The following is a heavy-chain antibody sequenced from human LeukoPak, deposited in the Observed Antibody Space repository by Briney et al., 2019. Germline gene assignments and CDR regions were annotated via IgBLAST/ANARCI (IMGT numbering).Heavy chain of an antibody. V-gene: IGHV1-2*02. CDR3: ARELEGYCSGGSCYDPDAFDT. CDR1: GYTFTGYY. J-gene: IGHJ3*02. CDR2: INPNSGGT. Sequence: ASVKVSCKASGYTFTGYYMHWVRQAPGQGLEWMGWINPNSGGTNYAQKFQGRVTMTRDTSISTAYMELSRLRSDDTAVYYCARELEGYCSGGSCYDPDAFDTWGQGTMVTVSS. D-gene: IGHD2-15*01.